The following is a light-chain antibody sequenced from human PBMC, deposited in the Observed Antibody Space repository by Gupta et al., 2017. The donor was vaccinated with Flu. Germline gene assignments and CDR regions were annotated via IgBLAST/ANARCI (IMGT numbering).Light chain of an antibody. V-gene: IGKV1-6*01. CDR3: LQYYHYPRT. CDR2: AAS. J-gene: IGKJ4*02. CDR1: QGIRTN. Sequence: IQMSHSPSPLSASVGDRITITCRASQGIRTNLGWYQQKPGKAPKLLIYAASYFQSGVPSRFSGSGSDRDFTLTISSLQPEDFATYYCLQYYHYPRTFGRGTNVEI.